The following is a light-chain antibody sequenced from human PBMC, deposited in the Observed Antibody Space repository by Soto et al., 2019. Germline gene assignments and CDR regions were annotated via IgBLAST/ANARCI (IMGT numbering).Light chain of an antibody. Sequence: DIQMTQSPSSLSASVGDRVTITCRASQSISTSLNWYQQKPGKAPKLLIYATSTLQSGVPSSFSASGSGTDFTLTISSLQPEDFATYYCQQSYNTPWTFGQGTKVEIK. CDR1: QSISTS. V-gene: IGKV1-39*01. CDR2: ATS. CDR3: QQSYNTPWT. J-gene: IGKJ1*01.